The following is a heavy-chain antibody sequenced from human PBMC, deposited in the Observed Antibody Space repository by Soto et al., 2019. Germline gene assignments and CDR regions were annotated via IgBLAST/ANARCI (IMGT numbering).Heavy chain of an antibody. D-gene: IGHD3-3*01. Sequence: LRLSCAASGFTFSSYWMHWVRQAPGKGLVWVSRINSDGSSTSYADSVKGRFTISRDNAKNTLYLQMNSLRAEDTAVYYCARGGYDFWSGYLSHGMDVWGQGTTVTVSS. V-gene: IGHV3-74*01. CDR3: ARGGYDFWSGYLSHGMDV. J-gene: IGHJ6*02. CDR1: GFTFSSYW. CDR2: INSDGSST.